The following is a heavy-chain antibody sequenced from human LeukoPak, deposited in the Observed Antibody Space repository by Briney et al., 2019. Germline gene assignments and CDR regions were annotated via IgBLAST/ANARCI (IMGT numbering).Heavy chain of an antibody. J-gene: IGHJ4*02. CDR2: IETSGST. Sequence: SQTLSLTCTVSGGSISSGRYYWSWIRQPAGKGLEWIGRIETSGSTKYNPSLNSRVTISVDTSKNEFSLKLSSVTAADTAVYYCAKERKLLPFDCWGQGTLVTVSS. CDR1: GGSISSGRYY. V-gene: IGHV4-61*02. CDR3: AKERKLLPFDC. D-gene: IGHD4-23*01.